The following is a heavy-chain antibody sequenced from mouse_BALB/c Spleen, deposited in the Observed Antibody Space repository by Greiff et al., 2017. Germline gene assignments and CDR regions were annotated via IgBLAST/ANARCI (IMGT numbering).Heavy chain of an antibody. Sequence: EVKLVESGPGLVKPSQSLSLTCSVTGYSITSGYYWNWIRQFPGNKLEWMGYISYDGSNNYNPSLKNRISITRDTSKNQFFLKLNSVTTEDTATYYCARGYGNYEGFAYWGQGTLVTVSA. CDR2: ISYDGSN. V-gene: IGHV3-6*02. CDR3: ARGYGNYEGFAY. CDR1: GYSITSGYY. J-gene: IGHJ3*01. D-gene: IGHD2-1*01.